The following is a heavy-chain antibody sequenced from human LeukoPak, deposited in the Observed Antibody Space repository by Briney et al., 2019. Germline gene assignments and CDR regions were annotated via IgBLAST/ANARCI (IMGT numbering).Heavy chain of an antibody. CDR3: ARRAGELDY. J-gene: IGHJ4*02. CDR1: GGSFSGYY. V-gene: IGHV4-34*01. CDR2: INHSGST. Sequence: SETLSLTCAVYGGSFSGYYWSWIRQPPGKGLEWIGEINHSGSTNYNPSLKSRVTISVDTSKNQFSPKLSSVTAADTAVYYCARRAGELDYWGQGTLVTVSS.